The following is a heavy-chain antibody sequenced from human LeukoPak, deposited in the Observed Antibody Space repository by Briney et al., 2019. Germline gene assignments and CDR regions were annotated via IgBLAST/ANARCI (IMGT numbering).Heavy chain of an antibody. V-gene: IGHV1-18*01. D-gene: IGHD3-10*01. Sequence: GASVKVSCKASGYTFTSYGISWVRQAPGQGLEWMGWISAYNGNTNYAQKLQGRVTMTTDTSTSTAYMELRSLRSEDTAVYYCTREGEGRRGSDAFDIWGQGAMVTVSS. CDR2: ISAYNGNT. CDR3: TREGEGRRGSDAFDI. J-gene: IGHJ3*02. CDR1: GYTFTSYG.